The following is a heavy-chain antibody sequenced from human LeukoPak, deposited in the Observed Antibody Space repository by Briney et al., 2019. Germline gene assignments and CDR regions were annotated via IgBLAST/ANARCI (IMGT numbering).Heavy chain of an antibody. CDR2: IRSKAYGGTT. D-gene: IGHD3-10*01. Sequence: GGSLRLSCTASGFTFGDYAMSWVRQAPGKGLEWVGFIRSKAYGGTTEYAASVKGRFTISRDDSKSIAYLQMNSLKTEDTAVYYCTSARITMVRGKFDPWGQGTLVTVSS. V-gene: IGHV3-49*04. CDR3: TSARITMVRGKFDP. J-gene: IGHJ5*02. CDR1: GFTFGDYA.